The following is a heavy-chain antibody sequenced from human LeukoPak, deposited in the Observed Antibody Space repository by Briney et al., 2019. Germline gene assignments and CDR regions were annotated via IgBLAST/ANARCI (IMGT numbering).Heavy chain of an antibody. V-gene: IGHV4-39*01. J-gene: IGHJ4*02. D-gene: IGHD4-23*01. CDR3: ARHRTDHGGNSDFDY. CDR1: GGSISSSSYY. CDR2: IYYSGST. Sequence: SETLSLTCTVSGGSISSSSYYWGWIRQPPGKGLEWIGSIYYSGSTYYNPSLKSRVTISVDTSKNQFSLKLSSVTAADTAVYYCARHRTDHGGNSDFDYWGQGTLVTVSS.